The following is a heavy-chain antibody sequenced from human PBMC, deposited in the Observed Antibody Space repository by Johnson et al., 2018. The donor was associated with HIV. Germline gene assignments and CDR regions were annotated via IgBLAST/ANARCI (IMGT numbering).Heavy chain of an antibody. CDR1: GFSFSDYY. J-gene: IGHJ3*02. D-gene: IGHD1-26*01. CDR2: MSSSGSTI. V-gene: IGHV3-11*04. Sequence: QVQLVESGGGLVKPGGSLRLSCAASGFSFSDYYMSWIRQAPGKGLEWISYMSSSGSTIYHAESVKGRFTISRDNAKNTLYLQMNNLRPEDTALYYCAKEGWSSPWAFDSWGQGTMVTVSS. CDR3: AKEGWSSPWAFDS.